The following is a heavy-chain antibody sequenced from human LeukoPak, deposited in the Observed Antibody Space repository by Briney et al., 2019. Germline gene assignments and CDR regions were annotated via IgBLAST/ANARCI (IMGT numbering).Heavy chain of an antibody. Sequence: GGSLRLSCAASGFTFSSYDMSWVRQAPGKGLEWVSTISDSGDNTYYADSVKGRFTISRDNSRNTLYLQMNSLRAEDTAVYYCAKDTTYYDILTGPYWGRGTLVTVSS. CDR2: ISDSGDNT. CDR3: AKDTTYYDILTGPY. V-gene: IGHV3-23*01. D-gene: IGHD3-9*01. J-gene: IGHJ4*01. CDR1: GFTFSSYD.